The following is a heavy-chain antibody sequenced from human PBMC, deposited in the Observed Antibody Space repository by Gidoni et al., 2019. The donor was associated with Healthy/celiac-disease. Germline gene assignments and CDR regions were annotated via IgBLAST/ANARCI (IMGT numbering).Heavy chain of an antibody. Sequence: QLQLQESGPGLVKPSETLSLTCTVSGGSISSSNYYWGWIRQPPGKGRDWRGSLYYSGSTYYNPALQSRATISVDTSKNQFSRNLSSVTAADTAMYYCARLAYGGGDCYPNYWYFDRWGRGTLVTVSS. CDR3: ARLAYGGGDCYPNYWYFDR. V-gene: IGHV4-39*01. CDR2: LYYSGST. CDR1: GGSISSSNYY. J-gene: IGHJ2*01. D-gene: IGHD2-21*02.